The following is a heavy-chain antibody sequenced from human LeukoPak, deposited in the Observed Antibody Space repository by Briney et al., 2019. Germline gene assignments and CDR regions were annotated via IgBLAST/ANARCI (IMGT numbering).Heavy chain of an antibody. V-gene: IGHV4-59*01. J-gene: IGHJ3*02. CDR2: IYYSGST. CDR1: GGSIRSYC. Sequence: SETLSLTCTVSGGSIRSYCWSWIRQPPGKGLEWIGYIYYSGSTSYNPSLKSRVTISAATSKNQFSLKLTSVTAADTAVYYCARVGSRGNAFDIWGQGTMVTVSS. D-gene: IGHD1-26*01. CDR3: ARVGSRGNAFDI.